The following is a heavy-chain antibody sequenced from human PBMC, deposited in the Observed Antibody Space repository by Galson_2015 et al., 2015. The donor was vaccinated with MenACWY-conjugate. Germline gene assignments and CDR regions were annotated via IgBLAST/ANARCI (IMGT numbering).Heavy chain of an antibody. Sequence: SLRLSCAASGFTFSDHFIDWVRQAPGKGLEWVGLSRNKASSYTTDYAASVQGRFTISRDDSKNSLYLQMYSLKTEDTALYYCARRGMTGATPFDYWGQGTLVTVSS. V-gene: IGHV3-72*01. CDR2: SRNKASSYTT. D-gene: IGHD1-20*01. CDR1: GFTFSDHF. CDR3: ARRGMTGATPFDY. J-gene: IGHJ4*02.